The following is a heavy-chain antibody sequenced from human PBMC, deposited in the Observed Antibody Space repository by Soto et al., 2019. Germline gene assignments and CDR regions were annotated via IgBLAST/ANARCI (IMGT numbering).Heavy chain of an antibody. D-gene: IGHD6-19*01. CDR2: ISSTGRTI. CDR1: GLTFSNYY. J-gene: IGHJ4*02. CDR3: ARSYSSGWEFDY. V-gene: IGHV3-11*01. Sequence: GGSLRLSXGASGLTFSNYYMSWIRQAPGKGLEWVSYISSTGRTIYYADSVKGRFTVSRDNAQNSLSLKLNSLRVEDTAVYYCARSYSSGWEFDYWGQGTQVTVSS.